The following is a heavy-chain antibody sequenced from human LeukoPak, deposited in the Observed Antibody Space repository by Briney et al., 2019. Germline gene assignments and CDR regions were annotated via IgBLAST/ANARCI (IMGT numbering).Heavy chain of an antibody. CDR3: AADTDYDAFDI. D-gene: IGHD4-11*01. V-gene: IGHV3-23*01. Sequence: GGSLRLSCAASGFTFSSYAMSWVRQAPGKGLEWVSSISGSGNRTYYADSVKGRFTISRDNSENTLHLQMNSLRAEDTAVYYCAADTDYDAFDIWGQGTMVTVSS. CDR2: ISGSGNRT. J-gene: IGHJ3*02. CDR1: GFTFSSYA.